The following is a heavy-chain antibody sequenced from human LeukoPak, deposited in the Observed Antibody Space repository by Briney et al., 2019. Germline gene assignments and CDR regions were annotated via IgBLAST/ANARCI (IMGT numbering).Heavy chain of an antibody. CDR3: ARQLDN. V-gene: IGHV4-59*01. D-gene: IGHD1-1*01. CDR2: IYYSGST. J-gene: IGHJ4*02. Sequence: PSETLSLNCAVYGESLNSYYWSWIRQAPGKGLEWIGYIYYSGSTNYNPSLKSRVTISVDTSKNQFSLKLSSVTAADTAVYYYARQLDNWGQGTLVTVSS. CDR1: GESLNSYY.